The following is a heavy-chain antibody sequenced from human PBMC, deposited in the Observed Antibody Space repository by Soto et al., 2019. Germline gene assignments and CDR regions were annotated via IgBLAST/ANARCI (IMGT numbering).Heavy chain of an antibody. J-gene: IGHJ6*03. V-gene: IGHV3-21*01. D-gene: IGHD2-15*01. CDR1: GFSFTDYS. Sequence: EVQLVESGGGLVKPGGSVRLSCAASGFSFTDYSMNWVRQAPGKGLEWVSSISGSSRYIYYADSVEGRFTISRNNAEKSLFLQMNSLRAEGTAVYYCARDPLLVHEFYYYMDVWGKGTTVTVSS. CDR2: ISGSSRYI. CDR3: ARDPLLVHEFYYYMDV.